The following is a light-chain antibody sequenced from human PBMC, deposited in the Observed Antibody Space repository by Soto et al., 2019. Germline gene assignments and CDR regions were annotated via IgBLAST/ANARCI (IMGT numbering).Light chain of an antibody. CDR2: GSS. CDR1: QSVASAY. CDR3: QQYASSRWT. V-gene: IGKV3-20*01. Sequence: EIVLTQSPGTLSLSPGERGTLSCRASQSVASAYLAWYQHKPGQAPRLLIYGSSSRAVGVPDRISGSGSGTDFTLTISRLEPDDFAVYYCQQYASSRWTFGQGTKVEAK. J-gene: IGKJ1*01.